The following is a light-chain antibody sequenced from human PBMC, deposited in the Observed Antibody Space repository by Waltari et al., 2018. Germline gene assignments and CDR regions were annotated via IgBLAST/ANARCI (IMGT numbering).Light chain of an antibody. V-gene: IGKV3-15*01. J-gene: IGKJ1*01. CDR1: QRITTN. Sequence: IVMTQSPATLSVSPGETATLSCRANQRITTNLAWFQQKPGQAPRLLIYDASSRATGIPDRFSGGGSGTDFTPTISSLQSADFAVYYCLQYSNWYRTFGPGTKVEIK. CDR3: LQYSNWYRT. CDR2: DAS.